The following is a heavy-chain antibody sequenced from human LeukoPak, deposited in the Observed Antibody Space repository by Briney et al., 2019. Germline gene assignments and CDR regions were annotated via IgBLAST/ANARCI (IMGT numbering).Heavy chain of an antibody. Sequence: QPGGSLRLSCAAPGFTFSNYDMNWVRQAPGKGLEWVSYISSSGSTIYYADSVKGRFTISRDNAKNSLYLQMTSLRAEDTAVYYCARGGSGNFHYWGQGTLVTVSS. V-gene: IGHV3-48*03. J-gene: IGHJ4*02. CDR1: GFTFSNYD. D-gene: IGHD1-26*01. CDR3: ARGGSGNFHY. CDR2: ISSSGSTI.